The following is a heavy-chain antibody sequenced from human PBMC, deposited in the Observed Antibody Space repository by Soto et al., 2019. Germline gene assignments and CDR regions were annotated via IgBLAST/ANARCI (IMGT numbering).Heavy chain of an antibody. Sequence: ASVKVSCKASGYTFTSYGISWVRQAPGQGLEWMGWISAYNGNKKYAQKLQGRVTMTTDTSTSTAYMELRSLRPDDTAVYYCARDAAIGMNDYWGQGTLVTVSS. J-gene: IGHJ4*02. CDR1: GYTFTSYG. V-gene: IGHV1-18*01. D-gene: IGHD1-20*01. CDR2: ISAYNGNK. CDR3: ARDAAIGMNDY.